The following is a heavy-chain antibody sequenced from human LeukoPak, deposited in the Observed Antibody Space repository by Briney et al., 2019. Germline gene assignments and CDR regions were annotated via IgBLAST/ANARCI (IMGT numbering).Heavy chain of an antibody. CDR2: IYYSGST. J-gene: IGHJ4*02. D-gene: IGHD3-22*01. Sequence: PSDPQTLPCSLSIHPISRINDLGPWSRQPPGKGLEWIGGIYYSGSTYYNPSRKSRVTISVDTSKNQFSLKLSSVTAADTAVYYCAREDYYDSSGYYYGFDYWGQGTLVTVSS. CDR1: IHPISRINDL. V-gene: IGHV4-39*02. CDR3: AREDYYDSSGYYYGFDY.